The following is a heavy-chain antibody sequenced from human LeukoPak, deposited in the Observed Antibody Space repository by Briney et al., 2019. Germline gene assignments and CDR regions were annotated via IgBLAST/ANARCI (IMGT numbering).Heavy chain of an antibody. V-gene: IGHV1-2*02. Sequence: ASVKVSCKASGYTFSGYYMHWVRQAPGQGLEWMGWINPNSGDTNYAQNFQGRVTMAWDTSISTAYMELSRLRSDDTAVYYCARGDHQGESGGASDIWGQGTMVTVSS. CDR3: ARGDHQGESGGASDI. CDR1: GYTFSGYY. CDR2: INPNSGDT. J-gene: IGHJ3*02. D-gene: IGHD3-10*01.